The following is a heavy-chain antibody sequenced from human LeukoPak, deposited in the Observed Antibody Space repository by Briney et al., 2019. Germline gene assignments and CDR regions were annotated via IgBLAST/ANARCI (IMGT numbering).Heavy chain of an antibody. CDR2: IYYSGST. V-gene: IGHV4-59*01. J-gene: IGHJ5*02. CDR3: ARSPSWQQLVLGWFDP. Sequence: SETLSLTCTVSGGSISSYYWSWIRQPPGKGLEWIGYIYYSGSTNYNPSLKSRVTVSVDTSKNQFSLKLSSVTAADTAVYYCARSPSWQQLVLGWFDPWGQGTLVTVSS. CDR1: GGSISSYY. D-gene: IGHD6-13*01.